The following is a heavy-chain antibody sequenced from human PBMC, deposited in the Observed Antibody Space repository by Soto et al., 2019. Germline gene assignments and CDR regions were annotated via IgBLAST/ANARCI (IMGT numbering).Heavy chain of an antibody. CDR2: IYYSGVT. CDR3: VGHRNYKVVFGLYLYY. Sequence: KPSETLSLTCTVSGGSIASSPYYWGWIRQSPGKGLEWIESIYYSGVTHYNPSLKSRVTVSVDTSKNQFSLKLTSMTAADTAVYFFVGHRNYKVVFGLYLYYLSQGNPVNGSS. D-gene: IGHD3-10*01. CDR1: GGSIASSPYY. V-gene: IGHV4-39*01. J-gene: IGHJ4*01.